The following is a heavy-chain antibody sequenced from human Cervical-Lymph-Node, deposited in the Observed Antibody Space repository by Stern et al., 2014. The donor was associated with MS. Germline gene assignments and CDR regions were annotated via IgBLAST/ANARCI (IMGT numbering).Heavy chain of an antibody. CDR3: ARDRGSYSDY. Sequence: HVQLGQSGAEVERPGASVKVSCKASGYTFTAYFLHWVRQAPGQGLEWMGWISPKTGSATYAQKFQDRVTMTRDTSINTGYMEVSSLRSDDTAVYYCARDRGSYSDYWGQGTLVAVSS. CDR1: GYTFTAYF. D-gene: IGHD1-26*01. CDR2: ISPKTGSA. V-gene: IGHV1-2*02. J-gene: IGHJ4*02.